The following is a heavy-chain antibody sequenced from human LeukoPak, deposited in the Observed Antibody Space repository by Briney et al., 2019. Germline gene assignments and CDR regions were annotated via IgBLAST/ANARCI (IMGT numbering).Heavy chain of an antibody. CDR3: ARDWGAAAGNWFDP. CDR2: ISNSSYYI. Sequence: GGSLRLSCAASGFTFSNYNMNWVRQAPGKGLEWVSSISNSSYYIYYADSVKGRFTISRDNVKNSLYLQMNSLRAEDTAVYYCARDWGAAAGNWFDPWGQGTLVTVSS. D-gene: IGHD6-13*01. J-gene: IGHJ5*02. V-gene: IGHV3-21*01. CDR1: GFTFSNYN.